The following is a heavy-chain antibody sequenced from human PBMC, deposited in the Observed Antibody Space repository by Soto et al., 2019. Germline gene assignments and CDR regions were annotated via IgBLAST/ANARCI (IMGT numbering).Heavy chain of an antibody. Sequence: GESLKISCNGSGYSFTSYWISWVRQMPGKGLEWMGRIDPSDSYTNYSPSFQGHVTISADKSISTAYLQWSSLKASDTAMYYCARQPITMIPFDYWGQGTLVTVSS. J-gene: IGHJ4*02. D-gene: IGHD3-22*01. CDR3: ARQPITMIPFDY. V-gene: IGHV5-10-1*01. CDR1: GYSFTSYW. CDR2: IDPSDSYT.